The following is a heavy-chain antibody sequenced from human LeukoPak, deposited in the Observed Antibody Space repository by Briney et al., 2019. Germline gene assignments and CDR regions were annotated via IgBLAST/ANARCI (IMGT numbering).Heavy chain of an antibody. CDR3: STTYYYDSSEGY. CDR1: GFAFSNAW. J-gene: IGHJ4*02. V-gene: IGHV3-15*07. CDR2: IKSKTDGGTT. Sequence: PGGSLRLSCAASGFAFSNAWMNWVRQAPGKGLEWVGRIKSKTDGGTTDYAAPVKGRFTISRDDSKNTLYLQMNSLKTEDTAVYYCSTTYYYDSSEGYWGQGTLVTVSS. D-gene: IGHD3-22*01.